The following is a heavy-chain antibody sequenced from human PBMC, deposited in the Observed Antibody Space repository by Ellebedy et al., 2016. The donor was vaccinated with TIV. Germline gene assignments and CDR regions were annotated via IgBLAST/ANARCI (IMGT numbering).Heavy chain of an antibody. CDR3: ARDLGGGAYDSSGYYSKHACDI. D-gene: IGHD3-22*01. V-gene: IGHV1-18*01. CDR2: NRADNGNT. Sequence: AASVKVSCKASGYTFISYGISWVRQPPGKGLEWMGWNRADNGNTKYAQKLQDRVTMTTDTSTSTAYMELRSLRSDDTAVYYCARDLGGGAYDSSGYYSKHACDIWGQGTMVTVSS. CDR1: GYTFISYG. J-gene: IGHJ3*02.